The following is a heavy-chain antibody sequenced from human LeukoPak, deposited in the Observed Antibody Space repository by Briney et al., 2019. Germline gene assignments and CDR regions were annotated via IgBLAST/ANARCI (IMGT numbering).Heavy chain of an antibody. V-gene: IGHV4-59*01. CDR3: ARATPTYCGGDCYSHYFDY. D-gene: IGHD2-21*01. J-gene: IGHJ4*02. Sequence: SETLSLTCTVSGGSISSYYWSWIRQPPGKGLEWIGYIYYSGSTNYNPSLKSRVTISVDTSKNQFSLKLSSVTAADTAVYYCARATPTYCGGDCYSHYFDYWGQGTLVTVSS. CDR2: IYYSGST. CDR1: GGSISSYY.